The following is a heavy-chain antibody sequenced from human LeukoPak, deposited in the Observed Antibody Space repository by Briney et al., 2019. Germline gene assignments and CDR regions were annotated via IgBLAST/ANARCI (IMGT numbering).Heavy chain of an antibody. Sequence: PGGSLRLSCGASGFTFSSYAMSWVRQAPGKRLEWVSAIASNGGTTYYADSVKGRFTISRDNSKNTLYLQMNSLRAEDTAVFYCAKDRLTIDAFDIWGQGTMVTVSS. V-gene: IGHV3-23*01. CDR3: AKDRLTIDAFDI. J-gene: IGHJ3*02. CDR2: IASNGGTT. D-gene: IGHD1-14*01. CDR1: GFTFSSYA.